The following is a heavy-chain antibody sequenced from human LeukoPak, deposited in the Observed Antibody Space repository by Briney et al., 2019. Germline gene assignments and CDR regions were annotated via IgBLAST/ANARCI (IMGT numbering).Heavy chain of an antibody. Sequence: SVKVSCKASGGTFSSYAISWVRQAPGQGLEWMGRIIPIFGTANYAQKFQGRVTITTDESTSTAYMELSSLRSEDTAVYYCLAGAVAASYYFDYWGQGTLVTVSS. CDR1: GGTFSSYA. CDR2: IIPIFGTA. CDR3: LAGAVAASYYFDY. J-gene: IGHJ4*02. D-gene: IGHD2-15*01. V-gene: IGHV1-69*05.